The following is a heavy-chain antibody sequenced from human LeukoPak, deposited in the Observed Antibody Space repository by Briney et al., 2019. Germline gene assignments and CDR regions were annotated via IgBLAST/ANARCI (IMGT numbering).Heavy chain of an antibody. CDR1: GGSISSGDYY. D-gene: IGHD3-22*01. J-gene: IGHJ4*02. CDR3: ATPGEHSSSYYFPGYY. V-gene: IGHV4-30-4*01. CDR2: IYYSGST. Sequence: SQTLSLTCTVSGGSISSGDYYWSWIRQPPGKGLEWIGYIYYSGSTYYNPSLKSRVTISVDTSKNQFSLKLSSVTAADTAVYYCATPGEHSSSYYFPGYYWGQGTLVTVSS.